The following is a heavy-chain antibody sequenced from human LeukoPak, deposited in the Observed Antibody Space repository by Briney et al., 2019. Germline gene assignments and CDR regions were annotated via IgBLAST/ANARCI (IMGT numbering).Heavy chain of an antibody. CDR3: VRHLGDTSWFDP. CDR1: GGSISTTNSY. Sequence: SETLSLTCSVSGGSISTTNSYWGWIRQPPGKGLEWLAYIYYTGRTYYNPSLKSRVTISVDTSNSQFSLKLSSVTAADTAVYYCVRHLGDTSWFDPWGQGTLVTVSS. V-gene: IGHV4-39*01. D-gene: IGHD2-2*01. J-gene: IGHJ5*02. CDR2: IYYTGRT.